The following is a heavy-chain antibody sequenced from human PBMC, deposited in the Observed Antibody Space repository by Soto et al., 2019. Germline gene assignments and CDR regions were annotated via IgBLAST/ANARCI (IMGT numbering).Heavy chain of an antibody. V-gene: IGHV3-66*01. CDR2: ISSGGGT. Sequence: GGSLRLSCVVSGLTVSSNSMNWVRQAPGKGLEWVSVISSGGGTNYADSVRGRFAISRDTSRNILYLQMSLLRVEDTAVYYCARDHPLFSFGYQRGIYFDYWGQGALVTVSS. CDR1: GLTVSSNS. D-gene: IGHD3-22*01. J-gene: IGHJ4*02. CDR3: ARDHPLFSFGYQRGIYFDY.